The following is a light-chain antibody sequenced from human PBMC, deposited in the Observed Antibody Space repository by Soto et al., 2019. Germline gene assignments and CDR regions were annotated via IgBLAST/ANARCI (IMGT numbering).Light chain of an antibody. J-gene: IGKJ1*01. V-gene: IGKV1-5*01. CDR3: QHYRT. Sequence: DIQMTQSPSTLSASVGDRVTITCRASQSISSWLAWYQQKPGKAPKLLIYDASSLESGVPSRFSGSGSGTEFTLTISSLQPDDFATYYCQHYRTFGQGTKVDIK. CDR1: QSISSW. CDR2: DAS.